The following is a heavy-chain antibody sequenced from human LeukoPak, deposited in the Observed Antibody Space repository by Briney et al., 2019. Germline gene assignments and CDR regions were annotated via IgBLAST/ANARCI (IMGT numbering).Heavy chain of an antibody. CDR3: AKAGGSSPLFDP. CDR1: GFTSSSYG. D-gene: IGHD2-15*01. J-gene: IGHJ5*02. CDR2: IWYDGSNK. Sequence: GGSLRLSCAASGFTSSSYGMHWVRQAPGKGLEWVAVIWYDGSNKYYADSVKGRFTISRDNSKNTLYLQMNSLRAEDTAVYYCAKAGGSSPLFDPWGQGTLVTVSS. V-gene: IGHV3-33*06.